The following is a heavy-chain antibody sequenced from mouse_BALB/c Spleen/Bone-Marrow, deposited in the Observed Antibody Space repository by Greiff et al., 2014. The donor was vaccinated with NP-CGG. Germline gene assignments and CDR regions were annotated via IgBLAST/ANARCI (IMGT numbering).Heavy chain of an antibody. Sequence: EVQLQQSGAELVKPGASVKLSCTASGFNIKDTYMHWVKQRPEQGLEWIGRIDPANGNTKYDPKFQGKATITADTSSNTAYLQLSSLTSEDPAFYSCARWESYAMDYWGQGTSAPVPS. V-gene: IGHV14-3*02. CDR2: IDPANGNT. J-gene: IGHJ4*01. D-gene: IGHD4-1*01. CDR1: GFNIKDTY. CDR3: ARWESYAMDY.